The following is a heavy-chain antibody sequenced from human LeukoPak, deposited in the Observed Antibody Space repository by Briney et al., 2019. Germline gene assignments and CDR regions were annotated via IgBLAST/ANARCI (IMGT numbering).Heavy chain of an antibody. Sequence: GGSLRLSCAASGFTFDTYAMHWVRQAPGKGLEWVALISYDGTNKYYADSVEGRFTVSRDNSKNTLFLQMNSLRPEDTAVYYCARDDVAVTGALDFWGQGTLVTVSS. CDR1: GFTFDTYA. V-gene: IGHV3-30*03. CDR2: ISYDGTNK. D-gene: IGHD6-19*01. J-gene: IGHJ4*02. CDR3: ARDDVAVTGALDF.